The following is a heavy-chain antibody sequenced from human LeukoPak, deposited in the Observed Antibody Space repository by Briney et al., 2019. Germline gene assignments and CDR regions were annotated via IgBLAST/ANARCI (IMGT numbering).Heavy chain of an antibody. CDR2: ILYSGST. J-gene: IGHJ2*01. CDR3: ARSFGGNSVNWYFDL. D-gene: IGHD4-23*01. Sequence: PPETLSLTCTVSGGSISSSSFHWGCLRQPPWKGLEWIGSILYSGSTYYNPSLKSRVTISVDTSKNQFSLKLSSVTASDTAVYYCARSFGGNSVNWYFDLWGRGTLVTVSS. CDR1: GGSISSSSFH. V-gene: IGHV4-39*01.